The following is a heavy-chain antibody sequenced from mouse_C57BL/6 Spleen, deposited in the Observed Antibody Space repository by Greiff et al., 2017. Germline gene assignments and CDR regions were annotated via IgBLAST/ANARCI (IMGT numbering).Heavy chain of an antibody. V-gene: IGHV1-54*01. Sequence: QVQLKQSGAELVRPGASVKVSCKASGYAFTNYWINWVKQRPGQGLEWIGVINPGSGGTNYNEKFKGKATLTADTSSSTSYMQLSSLTSEVSAVDFGASSCVYGGNYVGAMDYWGQGTSVTVSS. CDR1: GYAFTNYW. D-gene: IGHD1-1*02. CDR3: ASSCVYGGNYVGAMDY. J-gene: IGHJ4*01. CDR2: INPGSGGT.